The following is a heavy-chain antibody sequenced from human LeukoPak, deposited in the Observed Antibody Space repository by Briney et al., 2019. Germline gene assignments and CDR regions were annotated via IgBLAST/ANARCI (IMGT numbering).Heavy chain of an antibody. D-gene: IGHD2-2*01. Sequence: ASVKVSCKASGYTFTSYGISWVRQAPGQGLEWMGWISAYNGNTNYAQKFQGWVTMTRDTSISTAYMELSRLRSDDTAVYYCARGTLRAGSGTRYYFDYWGQGTLVTVSS. CDR3: ARGTLRAGSGTRYYFDY. V-gene: IGHV1-18*01. CDR1: GYTFTSYG. J-gene: IGHJ4*02. CDR2: ISAYNGNT.